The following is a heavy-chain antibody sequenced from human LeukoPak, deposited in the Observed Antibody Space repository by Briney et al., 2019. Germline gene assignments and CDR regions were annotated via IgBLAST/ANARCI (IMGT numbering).Heavy chain of an antibody. J-gene: IGHJ4*02. Sequence: PGRSLRLSCAASGFTFSSYGMHWVRQAPGKGLEWVAVISYDGSNKYYADSVKGRFTISRDNSKNTLYLQMNSLRAEDTAVYYCAKDGGLRWFYIDYWGQGTLVTVSS. CDR1: GFTFSSYG. V-gene: IGHV3-30*18. CDR2: ISYDGSNK. D-gene: IGHD4-23*01. CDR3: AKDGGLRWFYIDY.